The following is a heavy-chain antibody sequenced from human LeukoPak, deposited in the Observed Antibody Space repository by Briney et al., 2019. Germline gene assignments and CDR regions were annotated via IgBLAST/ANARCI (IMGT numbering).Heavy chain of an antibody. CDR1: GGSFSGYY. J-gene: IGHJ6*03. V-gene: IGHV4-34*01. CDR3: ARGATDDYGDYGTYYYYMDV. Sequence: PSETLSLTCAVYGGSFSGYYWSWIRQPPGKGLEGIGEINHSGSTNYNPSLKSRVTISVDTSKNQFSLKLSSVTAADTAVYYCARGATDDYGDYGTYYYYMDVWGKGTTVTVSS. D-gene: IGHD4-17*01. CDR2: INHSGST.